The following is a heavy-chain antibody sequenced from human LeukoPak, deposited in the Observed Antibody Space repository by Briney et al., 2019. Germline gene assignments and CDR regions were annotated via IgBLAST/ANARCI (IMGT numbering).Heavy chain of an antibody. Sequence: GGSLRLSCAASGFTFSTYGMHWVRQAPGKGLEWVAGISYDGGNKYYADSVKGRFTISRDNSKNTLYLQMNSLRAEDTAVYYCAKDSFRGYGGFFDYWGQGTLVTVSS. CDR2: ISYDGGNK. CDR3: AKDSFRGYGGFFDY. V-gene: IGHV3-30*18. D-gene: IGHD4-23*01. J-gene: IGHJ4*02. CDR1: GFTFSTYG.